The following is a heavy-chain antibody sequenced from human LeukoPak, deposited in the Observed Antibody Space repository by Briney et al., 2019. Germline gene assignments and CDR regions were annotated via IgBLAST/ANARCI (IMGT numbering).Heavy chain of an antibody. V-gene: IGHV1-69*13. D-gene: IGHD6-19*01. J-gene: IGHJ3*02. CDR3: VRGVVIVVAGPPSDAFDI. CDR1: GGTFSSYA. CDR2: IIPIFGTA. Sequence: GASVKVSCKASGGTFSSYAISWVRQAPGQGLEWMGGIIPIFGTANYAQKFQGRVTITADESTSTAYMELSSLRSEDTAVYYCVRGVVIVVAGPPSDAFDIWGQGTMVTVPS.